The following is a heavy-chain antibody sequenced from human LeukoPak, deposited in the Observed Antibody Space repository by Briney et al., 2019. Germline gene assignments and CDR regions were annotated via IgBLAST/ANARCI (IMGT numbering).Heavy chain of an antibody. CDR1: GYTFTSYY. V-gene: IGHV1-46*01. CDR2: INPSGGST. J-gene: IGHJ4*02. CDR3: ARDITYVDIVATTRGHLDY. Sequence: ASVKVSCKASGYTFTSYYMHWVRQAPGQGLEWMGLINPSGGSTSYAQKFQGRVTMTRDTSTSTVYMELSSLRSEDTAVYYCARDITYVDIVATTRGHLDYWGQGTLVTVSS. D-gene: IGHD5-12*01.